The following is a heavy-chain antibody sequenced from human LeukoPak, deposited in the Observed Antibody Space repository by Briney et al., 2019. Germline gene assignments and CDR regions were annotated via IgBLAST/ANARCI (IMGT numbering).Heavy chain of an antibody. D-gene: IGHD6-13*01. V-gene: IGHV3-23*01. CDR2: ISGSGGST. CDR1: GFTFSSYA. Sequence: GGSLRLSCAASGFTFSSYAMNWVRQTPGEGLEWVSGISGSGGSTDYADSVQGRFTISRDNSKNTLYLQMSSLRAEDTAVYYCAKGNGYSSTWYFESWGQGTLVTVSS. CDR3: AKGNGYSSTWYFES. J-gene: IGHJ4*02.